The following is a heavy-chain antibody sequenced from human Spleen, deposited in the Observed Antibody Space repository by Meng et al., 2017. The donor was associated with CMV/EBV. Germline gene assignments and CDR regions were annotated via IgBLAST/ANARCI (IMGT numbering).Heavy chain of an antibody. CDR1: GFTFSSYS. CDR3: AREQCSSTSCYTGGVYYYYGMDV. CDR2: ISSSSSYI. D-gene: IGHD2-2*02. Sequence: GGSLRLSCAASGFTFSSYSMNWVRQAPGKGLEWVSSISSSSSYIYYADSVKGRFTISRDNAKSSLYLQMNSLRAEDTAVYYCAREQCSSTSCYTGGVYYYYGMDVWGQGTTVTVSS. J-gene: IGHJ6*02. V-gene: IGHV3-21*01.